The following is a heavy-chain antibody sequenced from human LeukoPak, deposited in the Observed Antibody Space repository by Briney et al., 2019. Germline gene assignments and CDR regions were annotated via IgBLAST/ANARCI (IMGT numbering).Heavy chain of an antibody. CDR1: GFTFSDYA. CDR3: ANSRGYGSGNL. Sequence: GGSLRLSCAASGFTFSDYAMSWVRQAPEKGLEWVSAISGTADRTYNVGSVKGRFTVSRDNSKNMLYLQMSGLRTEDTAVYYCANSRGYGSGNLWGQGTLVTVSS. D-gene: IGHD3-10*01. J-gene: IGHJ5*02. CDR2: ISGTADRT. V-gene: IGHV3-23*01.